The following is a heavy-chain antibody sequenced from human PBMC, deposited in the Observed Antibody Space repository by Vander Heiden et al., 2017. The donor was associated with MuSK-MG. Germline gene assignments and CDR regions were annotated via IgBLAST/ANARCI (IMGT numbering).Heavy chain of an antibody. CDR3: ATDYTTRGWSDF. CDR2: IFNNGNT. V-gene: IGHV3-33*01. D-gene: IGHD6-19*01. Sequence: QMQLVESGGGVVQPGGSLRLSCAASGFVFSARGMQWVRQAPGKGLEWVAVIFNNGNTHYSDAVRGRFTIARDNSRNTLDLQMSSLRVEDTAVYYCATDYTTRGWSDFWGQGTLVTVSP. CDR1: GFVFSARG. J-gene: IGHJ4*02.